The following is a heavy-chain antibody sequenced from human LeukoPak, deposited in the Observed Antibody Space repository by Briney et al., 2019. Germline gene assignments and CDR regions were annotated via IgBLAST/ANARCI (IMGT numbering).Heavy chain of an antibody. CDR2: ISSSSSTI. CDR3: AKDRGVDAQNEH. V-gene: IGHV3-48*02. CDR1: GFTFSSYP. Sequence: GGSLRLSCAASGFTFSSYPLNWVRQAPGKGLEWVSYISSSSSTIYYTDSVNGRFTISRDNARNSLYLQMNNVRDEDTAVYYWAKDRGVDAQNEHRGQGTLVTVSA. J-gene: IGHJ4*02. D-gene: IGHD3-10*01.